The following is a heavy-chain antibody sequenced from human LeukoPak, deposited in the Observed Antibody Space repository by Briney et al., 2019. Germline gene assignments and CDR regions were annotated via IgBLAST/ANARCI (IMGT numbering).Heavy chain of an antibody. CDR1: GYIFTNFG. Sequence: GASVKVSCKASGYIFTNFGISWVRQAPGQGLEWMGRVSPYNGNTYYSQRFQDRVIITKDTSTGTAYMDLRDLRTDDTAMYYCARNGRVRRVVKDLFEYWGQGTLVAVSS. V-gene: IGHV1-18*01. D-gene: IGHD3-10*01. CDR3: ARNGRVRRVVKDLFEY. CDR2: VSPYNGNT. J-gene: IGHJ4*02.